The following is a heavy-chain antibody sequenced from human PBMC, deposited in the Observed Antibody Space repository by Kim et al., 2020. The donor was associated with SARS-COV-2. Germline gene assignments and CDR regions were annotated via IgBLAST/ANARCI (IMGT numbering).Heavy chain of an antibody. J-gene: IGHJ4*02. D-gene: IGHD6-6*01. V-gene: IGHV3-11*06. Sequence: DSVKGRFTISRDNAKNALYLKMNSLRAEDTAVYYCARAPGGGQLGGLFDYWGQGTLVTVSS. CDR3: ARAPGGGQLGGLFDY.